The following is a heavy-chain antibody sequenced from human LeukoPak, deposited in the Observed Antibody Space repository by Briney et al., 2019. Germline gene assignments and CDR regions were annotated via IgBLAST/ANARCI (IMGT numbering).Heavy chain of an antibody. CDR1: GYSFTNYW. D-gene: IGHD2-2*01. CDR2: VFPGDSDT. J-gene: IGHJ4*02. CDR3: ARHPLTYCSGTSCYYDY. Sequence: GESLKISCKGSGYSFTNYWISWLRQMPGKGLVWMGTVFPGDSDTRYSPSFQGQVTISADKSISTAYLQWSSLKASDTAMYYCARHPLTYCSGTSCYYDYWGQGTLVTVSS. V-gene: IGHV5-51*01.